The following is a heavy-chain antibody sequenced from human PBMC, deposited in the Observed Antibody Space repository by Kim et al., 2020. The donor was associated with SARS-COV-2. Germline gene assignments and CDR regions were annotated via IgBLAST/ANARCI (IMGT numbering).Heavy chain of an antibody. CDR3: AKRGGGPVGAFDI. D-gene: IGHD3-16*01. Sequence: YADSVKGRFTISRDNSKNTLYLQMNSLRAEDTAVYYCAKRGGGPVGAFDIWGQGTMVTVSS. J-gene: IGHJ3*02. V-gene: IGHV3-30*02.